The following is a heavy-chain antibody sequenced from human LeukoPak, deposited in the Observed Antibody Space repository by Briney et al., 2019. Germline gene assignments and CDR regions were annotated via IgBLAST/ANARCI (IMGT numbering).Heavy chain of an antibody. CDR3: AKVGDERFLEWLARGGYFDY. CDR1: GFTFSSYA. CDR2: ISGSGGST. Sequence: GGSLRLSCAASGFTFSSYAMSWVRQAPGKGLEWVSAISGSGGSTYYADSVKGRFTISKDNSKNTLYLQMNSLRAEDTAVYYCAKVGDERFLEWLARGGYFDYWGQGTLVTVSS. J-gene: IGHJ4*02. V-gene: IGHV3-23*01. D-gene: IGHD3-3*01.